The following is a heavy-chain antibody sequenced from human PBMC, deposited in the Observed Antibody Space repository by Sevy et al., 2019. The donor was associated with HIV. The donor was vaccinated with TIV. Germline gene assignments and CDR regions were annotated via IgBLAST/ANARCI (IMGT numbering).Heavy chain of an antibody. Sequence: GGSLRLSCAASGFTFSNVWMTWVRQAPGKGLEWVGRIKSKSDGETTDYAAPVKDRFTISRDDSKNMLYLEMSSRKSEDTAIYYCTSGFHYGSGSLSSWGQGTLVTVSS. V-gene: IGHV3-15*01. D-gene: IGHD3-10*01. CDR3: TSGFHYGSGSLSS. CDR2: IKSKSDGETT. CDR1: GFTFSNVW. J-gene: IGHJ5*02.